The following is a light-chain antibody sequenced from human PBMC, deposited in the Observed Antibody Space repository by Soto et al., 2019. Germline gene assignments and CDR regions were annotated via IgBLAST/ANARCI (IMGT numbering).Light chain of an antibody. CDR3: TSYTSRSTDV. V-gene: IGLV2-14*01. CDR1: SSDVGAYNY. J-gene: IGLJ1*01. CDR2: EIS. Sequence: QSALTQPASVSGSPGQSVTISCAGTSSDVGAYNYVSWYQHHPGKVPKLMIYEISLRPSGVSHRFSGSKSGNTASLTISGLQAEDEADYYCTSYTSRSTDVFGTGTKVTVL.